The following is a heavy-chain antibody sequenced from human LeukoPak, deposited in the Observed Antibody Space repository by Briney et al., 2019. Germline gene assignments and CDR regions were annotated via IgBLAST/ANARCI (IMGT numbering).Heavy chain of an antibody. D-gene: IGHD2-2*01. J-gene: IGHJ6*02. CDR2: IYYSGST. CDR1: GGSISSSSYY. V-gene: IGHV4-39*01. CDR3: ARHCSSTSCSYYYYYGMDV. Sequence: PSETLPLTCTVSGGSISSSSYYWGWIRQPPGKGLEWIGSIYYSGSTYYNPSLKSRVTISVDTSKNQFSLKLSSVTAADTAVYYCARHCSSTSCSYYYYYGMDVWGQGTTVTVSS.